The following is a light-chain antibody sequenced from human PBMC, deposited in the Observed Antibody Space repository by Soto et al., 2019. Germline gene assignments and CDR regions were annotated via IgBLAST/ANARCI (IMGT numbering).Light chain of an antibody. CDR1: QSVSSNY. CDR3: QQYGRSPFT. Sequence: EIVMTQPPGTLSLSPGETATLSCRASQSVSSNYVAWFHQKPGQAPRLLIYGESSRATGVPDRFSASGSGTDFTLTISRLEPEDFAVYYCQQYGRSPFTFGPGTKVD. J-gene: IGKJ3*01. CDR2: GES. V-gene: IGKV3-20*01.